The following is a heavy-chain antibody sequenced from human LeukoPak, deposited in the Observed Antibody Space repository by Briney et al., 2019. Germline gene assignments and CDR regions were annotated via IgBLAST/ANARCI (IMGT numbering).Heavy chain of an antibody. Sequence: ASVKVSCKASGYSFTGYYIHWVRQAPGQGLEWMGWINFNNGGTNQVQKFQGRVTMTRDTSNTTVYMEMSSLIFDDTAVYYCARYSNSGGDYWGQGTLVTVSS. V-gene: IGHV1-2*02. J-gene: IGHJ4*02. D-gene: IGHD7-27*01. CDR3: ARYSNSGGDY. CDR1: GYSFTGYY. CDR2: INFNNGGT.